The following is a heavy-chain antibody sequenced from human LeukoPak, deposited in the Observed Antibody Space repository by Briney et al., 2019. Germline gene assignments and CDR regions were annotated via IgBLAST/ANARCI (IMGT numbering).Heavy chain of an antibody. Sequence: PSETLSLTCGVSGYSISGGYYWGWIRQPPGKGLEWIGSIYHSGSTYYNPSLKSRVTTSVETSKNQFSLNLSSVTAADTAVYYCARLAGGRSGYFDYWGQGTLVTVSS. V-gene: IGHV4-38-2*01. CDR3: ARLAGGRSGYFDY. D-gene: IGHD3-10*01. CDR1: GYSISGGYY. CDR2: IYHSGST. J-gene: IGHJ4*02.